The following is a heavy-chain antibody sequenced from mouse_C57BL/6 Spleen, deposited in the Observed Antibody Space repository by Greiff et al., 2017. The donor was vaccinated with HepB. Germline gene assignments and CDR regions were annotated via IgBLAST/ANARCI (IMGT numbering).Heavy chain of an antibody. CDR2: IDPSDSYT. V-gene: IGHV1-50*01. D-gene: IGHD1-1*01. CDR3: ARGYGSSYRAMDY. J-gene: IGHJ4*01. Sequence: QVQLQQSGAELVKPGASVKLSCKASGYTFTSYWMQWVKQRPGQGLEWIGEIDPSDSYTNYNQKFKGKATLTVDTSSSTAYMQLSSLTSEDSAVYYCARGYGSSYRAMDYWGQGTSVTVSS. CDR1: GYTFTSYW.